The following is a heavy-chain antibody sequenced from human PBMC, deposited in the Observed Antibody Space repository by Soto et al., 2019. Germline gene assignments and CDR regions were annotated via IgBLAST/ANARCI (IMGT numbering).Heavy chain of an antibody. J-gene: IGHJ3*01. CDR3: TTGESGSGTYYDAYHF. D-gene: IGHD3-10*01. CDR1: GIVFTNAW. V-gene: IGHV3-15*05. CDR2: IKSYNQDGTT. Sequence: EVQLVESGGGLVKPGGSLRLSCEASGIVFTNAWMNWVRQPPGKGLEWVGRIKSYNQDGTTEYAALVKGRFTISRDDSQNTVSLEMDSLQPGDTAVYYCTTGESGSGTYYDAYHFWGQGTMVTVSS.